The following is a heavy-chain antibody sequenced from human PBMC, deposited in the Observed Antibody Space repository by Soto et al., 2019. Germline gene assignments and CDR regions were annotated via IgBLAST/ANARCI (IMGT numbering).Heavy chain of an antibody. CDR3: ARQQWLVLNAFDI. CDR1: GGYISSYY. J-gene: IGHJ3*02. D-gene: IGHD6-19*01. Sequence: QVQLQESGPGLVKPSETLSLTCTVSGGYISSYYWSWIRQPPGKGLEWIGYIYYSGSTNYNPSLKSRVTISVDTSKNQFSLKLSSVTAADTAVYYCARQQWLVLNAFDIWGQGTMVTVSS. CDR2: IYYSGST. V-gene: IGHV4-59*01.